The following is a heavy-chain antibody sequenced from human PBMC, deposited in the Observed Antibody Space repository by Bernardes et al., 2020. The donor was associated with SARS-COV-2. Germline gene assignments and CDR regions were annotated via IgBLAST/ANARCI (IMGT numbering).Heavy chain of an antibody. Sequence: SVKVSCKASGGTFSSYAISWVRQAPGQGLEWMGRIIPILDITNYAQKFQGRVTITADKSADKSTNTAYMEVSSLRSEDTAVYYCASSCSGGSCYQDQYLYWGQGTLVTVSS. J-gene: IGHJ4*02. V-gene: IGHV1-69*04. CDR1: GGTFSSYA. CDR3: ASSCSGGSCYQDQYLY. CDR2: IIPILDIT. D-gene: IGHD2-15*01.